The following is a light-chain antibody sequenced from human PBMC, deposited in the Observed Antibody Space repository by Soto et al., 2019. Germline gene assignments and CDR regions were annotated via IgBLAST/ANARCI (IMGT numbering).Light chain of an antibody. J-gene: IGKJ4*01. Sequence: DIQMTQSPSSLSASIGDIITITCRASQSISTYLNWYQQKPGKAPKLLMYGASTLQNGVPSRFSGSGSATDYTLTISGLQPEDFATYYCQQSFITPPLTFGGGTKVEMK. CDR1: QSISTY. V-gene: IGKV1-39*01. CDR2: GAS. CDR3: QQSFITPPLT.